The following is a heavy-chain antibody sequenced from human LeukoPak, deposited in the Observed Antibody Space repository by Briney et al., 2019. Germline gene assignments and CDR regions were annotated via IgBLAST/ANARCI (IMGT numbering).Heavy chain of an antibody. CDR2: IYYSGST. CDR1: GGSISSSSYY. CDR3: AREVPQIMRGYSYGAFGP. D-gene: IGHD5-18*01. Sequence: SETLSLTCTVSGGSISSSSYYWGWIRQPPGKGLEWIGSIYYSGSTYYNPSLKSRVTISVDTSKNQFSLKLSSVTAADTAVYYCAREVPQIMRGYSYGAFGPWGQGTLVTVSS. J-gene: IGHJ5*02. V-gene: IGHV4-39*07.